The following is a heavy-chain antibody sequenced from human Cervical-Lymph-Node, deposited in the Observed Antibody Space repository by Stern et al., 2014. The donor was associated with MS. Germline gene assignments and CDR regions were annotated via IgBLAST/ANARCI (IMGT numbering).Heavy chain of an antibody. CDR2: IKTNNGDP. CDR3: VRLRKQLGNKYYFDY. D-gene: IGHD7-27*01. Sequence: VQLVQSGPELKKPGASVKVSCKASGYTFVYYGINWVRQAPGQGLEWLGWIKTNNGDPTYAQGFTGRPVFSLNTSVITTYLQISGLKAEDTAVYYCVRLRKQLGNKYYFDYWGQGTLVTVSS. CDR1: GYTFVYYG. J-gene: IGHJ4*02. V-gene: IGHV7-4-1*02.